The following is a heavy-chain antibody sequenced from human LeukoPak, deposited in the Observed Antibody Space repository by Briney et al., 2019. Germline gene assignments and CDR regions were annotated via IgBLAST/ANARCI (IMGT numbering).Heavy chain of an antibody. V-gene: IGHV3-33*06. Sequence: GGPLRLSCAASGFTFSSYGMHWVRQAPGKGLEWVAVIWYDGSNKYYADSVKGRFTISRDNSKNTLYLQMNSLRAEDTAVYYCAKERDSLIDYWGQGTLVTVSS. CDR3: AKERDSLIDY. J-gene: IGHJ4*02. D-gene: IGHD3-22*01. CDR2: IWYDGSNK. CDR1: GFTFSSYG.